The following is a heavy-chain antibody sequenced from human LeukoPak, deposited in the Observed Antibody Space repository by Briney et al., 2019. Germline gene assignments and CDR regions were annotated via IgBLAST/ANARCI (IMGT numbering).Heavy chain of an antibody. J-gene: IGHJ4*02. CDR2: ISSSGSTI. CDR1: GFTFDDHG. D-gene: IGHD5-24*01. Sequence: PGGSLRLSCAASGFTFDDHGMNWVRQAPGKGLEWVSYISSSGSTIYYADSVKGRFTISRDNAKNSLYLQMNSLRAEDTAVYYCARVRDGYNSDYWGQGTLVTVSS. V-gene: IGHV3-48*03. CDR3: ARVRDGYNSDY.